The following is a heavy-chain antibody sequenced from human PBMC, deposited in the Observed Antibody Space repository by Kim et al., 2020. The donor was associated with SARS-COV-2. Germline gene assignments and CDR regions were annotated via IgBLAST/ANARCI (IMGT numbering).Heavy chain of an antibody. D-gene: IGHD6-13*01. CDR3: ARDGYSSQGDY. V-gene: IGHV3-48*03. Sequence: GGSLRLSCAASGFTFSSYEMNWVRQAPGKGLEWVSYISSSGSTIYYADSVKGRFTISRDNAKNSLYLQMNSLRAEDTAVYYCARDGYSSQGDYWGQGTLVTVSS. CDR1: GFTFSSYE. CDR2: ISSSGSTI. J-gene: IGHJ4*02.